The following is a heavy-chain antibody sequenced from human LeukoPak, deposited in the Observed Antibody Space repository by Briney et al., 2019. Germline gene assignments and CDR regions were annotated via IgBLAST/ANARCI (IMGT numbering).Heavy chain of an antibody. CDR1: GYTFTSYA. D-gene: IGHD3-9*01. J-gene: IGHJ6*02. CDR3: ARGEDLDWLSSYYYGMDV. Sequence: GASVKVSCKASGYTFTSYAMDWVRQAPGQRLEWMGWINAGNGNTKYSQRFQGRVTITRDTSASTAYMELSSLRSEDTAVYYCARGEDLDWLSSYYYGMDVWGQGTTVTVSS. V-gene: IGHV1-3*01. CDR2: INAGNGNT.